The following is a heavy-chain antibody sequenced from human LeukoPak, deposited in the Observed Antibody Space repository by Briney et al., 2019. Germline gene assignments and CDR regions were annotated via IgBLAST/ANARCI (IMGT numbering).Heavy chain of an antibody. J-gene: IGHJ4*02. CDR3: ARDGADVYGRAFDY. V-gene: IGHV4-4*07. D-gene: IGHD3-10*01. Sequence: SETLSLTCNVSGGSISSYFWTWIRQPAGKGLEWIGRIHASGTTNYNSSLKRRVSMSVDTSKNQFSLKLTSVTAADTAVYFCARDGADVYGRAFDYWGQGTLVSVSS. CDR1: GGSISSYF. CDR2: IHASGTT.